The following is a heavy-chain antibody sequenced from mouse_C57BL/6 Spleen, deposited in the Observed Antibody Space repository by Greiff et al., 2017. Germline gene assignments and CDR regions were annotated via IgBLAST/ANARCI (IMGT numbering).Heavy chain of an antibody. CDR3: ARHDGYYDAMDY. CDR2: IWGGGST. V-gene: IGHV2-9*01. J-gene: IGHJ4*01. Sequence: VQLQQSGPGLVAPSQSLSITCTVSGFSLTSYGVDWVRQPPGKGLEWLGVIWGGGSTTYNSALMSRLSISKDNSMNQVFVKINRLQTDDTAIYYCARHDGYYDAMDYRGQGTSVTVSS. D-gene: IGHD2-3*01. CDR1: GFSLTSYG.